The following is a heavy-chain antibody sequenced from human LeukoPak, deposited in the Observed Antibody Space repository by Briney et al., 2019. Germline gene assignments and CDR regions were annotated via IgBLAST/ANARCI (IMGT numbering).Heavy chain of an antibody. J-gene: IGHJ4*02. Sequence: ASVKVSCKASGYTFTSYYMHWVRQAPGQGLEWMGIINPSGGSTNYAQKLQGRVTMTTDTSTSTAYMELRSLRSDDTAVYYCARGRHSSGWYDYWGQGTLVTVSS. CDR3: ARGRHSSGWYDY. CDR1: GYTFTSYY. D-gene: IGHD6-19*01. CDR2: INPSGGST. V-gene: IGHV1-46*01.